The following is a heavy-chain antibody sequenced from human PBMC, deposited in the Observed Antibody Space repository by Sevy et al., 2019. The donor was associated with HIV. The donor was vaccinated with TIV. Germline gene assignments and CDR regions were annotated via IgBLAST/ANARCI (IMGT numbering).Heavy chain of an antibody. CDR1: GGSFSGYY. V-gene: IGHV4-34*01. J-gene: IGHJ4*02. CDR3: ARGDDYSALDY. CDR2: INHSGST. D-gene: IGHD4-4*01. Sequence: SETLSLTCAVYGGSFSGYYWTWIRQPPGKGLEWIGEINHSGSTNYNPSLKSRVPISVDTSKNQFSLKLSSVTAADTAVYYWARGDDYSALDYWGQGTLVTVSS.